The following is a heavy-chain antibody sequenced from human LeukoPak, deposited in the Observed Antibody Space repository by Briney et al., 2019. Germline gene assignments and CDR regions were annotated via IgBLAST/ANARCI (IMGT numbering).Heavy chain of an antibody. V-gene: IGHV3-64D*06. J-gene: IGHJ4*02. Sequence: GGSLRLSCSASGFTFSSYAMHWVRQAPGTGLEYVSAISSNGGSTYYADSVKGRFTISRDNSKNTLYLQMSSLRAEDTAVYYCVKEGGYCSSTSCYWYYFDYWGQGTLVTVSS. D-gene: IGHD2-2*01. CDR2: ISSNGGST. CDR1: GFTFSSYA. CDR3: VKEGGYCSSTSCYWYYFDY.